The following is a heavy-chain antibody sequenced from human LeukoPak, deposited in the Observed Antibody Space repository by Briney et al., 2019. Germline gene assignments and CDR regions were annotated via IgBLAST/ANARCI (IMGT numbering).Heavy chain of an antibody. CDR3: AKLPYSGYASGFFDY. CDR1: GFTFSSYG. V-gene: IGHV3-33*06. D-gene: IGHD5-12*01. CDR2: IWYDGSNK. J-gene: IGHJ4*02. Sequence: GGSLRLSCAASGFTFSSYGMHWVRQAPGKGLEWVAVIWYDGSNKYYADSVKGRFTISRDNSKNTLYLQMNSLRAEDTAVYYCAKLPYSGYASGFFDYWGQGTLVTVSS.